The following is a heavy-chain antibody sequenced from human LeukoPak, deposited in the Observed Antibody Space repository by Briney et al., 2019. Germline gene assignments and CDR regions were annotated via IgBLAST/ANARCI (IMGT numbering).Heavy chain of an antibody. D-gene: IGHD1-14*01. J-gene: IGHJ3*02. V-gene: IGHV1-2*02. CDR2: INPNSGGT. CDR3: ASSGRPTGADPAFDI. Sequence: ASVKVSCKASGYTFTGYYMHWVRQAPGQGLEWMGWINPNSGGTNYAQKFQGRVTMTRDTSISTACMELSRLRSDDTAVYYCASSGRPTGADPAFDIWGQGTMVTVSS. CDR1: GYTFTGYY.